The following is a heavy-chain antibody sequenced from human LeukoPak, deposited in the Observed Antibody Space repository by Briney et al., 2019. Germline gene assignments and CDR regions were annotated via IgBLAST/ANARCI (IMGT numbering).Heavy chain of an antibody. V-gene: IGHV1-18*01. J-gene: IGHJ3*02. CDR3: ARVHYYDSSGYYYGAFDI. CDR1: GYTFTSYG. Sequence: EASVKVSCKASGYTFTSYGISWVRQAPGQGLEWMGWISAYNGNTNYAQKLRGRVTMTTDTSTSTAYMELRSLRSDDTAVYYCARVHYYDSSGYYYGAFDIWGQGTMVTVSS. CDR2: ISAYNGNT. D-gene: IGHD3-22*01.